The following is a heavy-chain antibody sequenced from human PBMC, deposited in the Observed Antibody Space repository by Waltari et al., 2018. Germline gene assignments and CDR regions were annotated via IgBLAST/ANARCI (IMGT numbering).Heavy chain of an antibody. CDR3: AREMALDSHAYDF. Sequence: QVQLVESGGGVVQPGRSLSLACTASGFTFSRIGMCWVRQAPGGGLQGVEVISADGSGKYYADSVKGRFTGSRDNSMNIVSLDIDSLRVDDTAVYYCAREMALDSHAYDFWGQGTLVTVSS. CDR1: GFTFSRIG. J-gene: IGHJ4*02. V-gene: IGHV3-30-3*01. D-gene: IGHD2-8*01. CDR2: ISADGSGK.